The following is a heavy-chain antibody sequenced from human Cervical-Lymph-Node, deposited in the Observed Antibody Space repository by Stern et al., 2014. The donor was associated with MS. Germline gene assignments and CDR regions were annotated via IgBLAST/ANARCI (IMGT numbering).Heavy chain of an antibody. J-gene: IGHJ4*02. Sequence: EQLVESGAEVKKPGSSVNVSCKASGGTFSIYTISWVRQAPGQGLEWMGGIIPIFGTANYAQKFQGRVTITADESTSTAYMELSSLRSEDTAVYYCARSLRSVVVTALTGYYFDYWGQGTLVTVSS. CDR3: ARSLRSVVVTALTGYYFDY. V-gene: IGHV1-69*01. CDR2: IIPIFGTA. D-gene: IGHD2-21*02. CDR1: GGTFSIYT.